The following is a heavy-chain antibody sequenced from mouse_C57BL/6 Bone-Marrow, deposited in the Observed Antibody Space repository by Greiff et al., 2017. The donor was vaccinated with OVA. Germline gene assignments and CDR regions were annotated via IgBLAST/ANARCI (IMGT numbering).Heavy chain of an antibody. CDR3: ARHRRITGTGAMDY. Sequence: EVQLQQSGPELVKPGASVKISCKASGYTFTDYYMNWVKQSHGKSLEWIGDINPNNGGTSYNQKFKGKATLTVDKSSSTAYMELRSLTSEDSAVYYCARHRRITGTGAMDYWGQGTSVTVSS. CDR2: INPNNGGT. V-gene: IGHV1-26*01. CDR1: GYTFTDYY. J-gene: IGHJ4*01. D-gene: IGHD4-1*01.